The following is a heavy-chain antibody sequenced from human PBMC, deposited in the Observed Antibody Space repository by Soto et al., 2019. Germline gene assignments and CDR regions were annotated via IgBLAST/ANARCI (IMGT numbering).Heavy chain of an antibody. V-gene: IGHV3-30-3*01. D-gene: IGHD1-26*01. CDR1: GFTFSSYA. CDR3: ARDGAPMKWEPYFLDY. CDR2: VSYGGSDK. J-gene: IGHJ4*02. Sequence: QVQLVESGGGVVQPGRSLRLSCAASGFTFSSYAMHWVRQAPGKGLEWVAIVSYGGSDKYYADSVKGRFTISRDNSMNPLTLQMNSLRAEDTAVNYWARDGAPMKWEPYFLDYWGQGTLVTVSS.